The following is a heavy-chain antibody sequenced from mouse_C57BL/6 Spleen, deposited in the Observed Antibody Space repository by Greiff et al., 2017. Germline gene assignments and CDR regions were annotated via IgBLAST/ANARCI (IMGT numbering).Heavy chain of an antibody. CDR3: VRHDGSSYGYFDV. CDR2: IRSKSNNYAT. Sequence: EVKLMESGGGLVQPKGSLKLSCAASGFSFNTYAMNWVRQAPGKGLEWVARIRSKSNNYATYYADSVKDRFTISRDDSESMLYLQMNNLKTEDTAMYYCVRHDGSSYGYFDVWGTGTTVTVSS. CDR1: GFSFNTYA. J-gene: IGHJ1*03. D-gene: IGHD1-1*01. V-gene: IGHV10-1*01.